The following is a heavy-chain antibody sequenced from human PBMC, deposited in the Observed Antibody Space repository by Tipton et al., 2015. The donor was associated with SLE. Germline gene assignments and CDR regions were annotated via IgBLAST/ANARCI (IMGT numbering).Heavy chain of an antibody. J-gene: IGHJ6*02. CDR3: ARQGGYCGGGSCYSRYYYYDGMDV. CDR2: INHSGST. V-gene: IGHV4-34*01. Sequence: GLVKPSETLSLTCAVYGGSTSGYYWSWIRQPPGKGLEWIGEINHSGSTNYNPSLKSRVTISVDTSKNQVSLKLSSVTAADTAVYYCARQGGYCGGGSCYSRYYYYDGMDVWGQGTTVTVSS. CDR1: GGSTSGYY. D-gene: IGHD2-15*01.